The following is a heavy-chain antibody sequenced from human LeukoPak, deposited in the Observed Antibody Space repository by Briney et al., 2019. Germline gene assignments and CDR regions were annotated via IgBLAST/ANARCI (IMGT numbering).Heavy chain of an antibody. Sequence: ASVKVSCKASGYTFTGYYMHWVRQAPGQGLEWMGWINTNTGNPTYAQGFTGRFVFSLDTSVSTAYLQISSLKAEDTAVYYCARDQGSGWYGTIDYWGQGTLVTVSS. D-gene: IGHD6-19*01. V-gene: IGHV7-4-1*02. CDR2: INTNTGNP. CDR3: ARDQGSGWYGTIDY. CDR1: GYTFTGYY. J-gene: IGHJ4*02.